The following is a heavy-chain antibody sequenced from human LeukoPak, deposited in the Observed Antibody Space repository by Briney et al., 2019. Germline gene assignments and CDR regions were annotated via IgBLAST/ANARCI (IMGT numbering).Heavy chain of an antibody. CDR2: VSSNGNP. Sequence: SETLSLTCTVSGDSIRGSFYYWAWIRQSPRKGLEWIGSVSSNGNPDYSPSLRSRVTISVDTSKNQFSLKLSSVTAADTAVYYCASAGYCSGGSCYSDFDYWGQGALVTVSS. J-gene: IGHJ4*02. D-gene: IGHD2-15*01. CDR1: GDSIRGSFYY. V-gene: IGHV4-39*07. CDR3: ASAGYCSGGSCYSDFDY.